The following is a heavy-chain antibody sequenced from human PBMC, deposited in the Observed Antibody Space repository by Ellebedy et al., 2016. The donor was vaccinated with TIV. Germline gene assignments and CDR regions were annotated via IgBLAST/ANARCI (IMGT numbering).Heavy chain of an antibody. V-gene: IGHV3-7*03. J-gene: IGHJ2*01. CDR1: GFIISGDW. CDR3: VKDRTNWYFDI. CDR2: INPDGSAE. Sequence: GESLKISCAASGFIISGDWMSWVRQAPGKGLEWVAHINPDGSAEYYVDSVKGRFTISRDNAKRALFLQMDSLRAEDTAVYYCVKDRTNWYFDIWGRGTLVTVSS.